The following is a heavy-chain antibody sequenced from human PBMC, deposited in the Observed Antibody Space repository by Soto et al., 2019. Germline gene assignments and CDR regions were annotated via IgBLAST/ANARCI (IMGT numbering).Heavy chain of an antibody. CDR2: IYYSGST. CDR1: GGSISSGGYY. D-gene: IGHD5-18*01. CDR3: ARDARGYSYGTDYYYYYGMDV. V-gene: IGHV4-31*03. Sequence: PSETLSLTCTVSGGSISSGGYYWSWIRQHPGKGLEWIGYIYYSGSTYYNPSLKSRVTISVDTSKNQFSLKLSSVTAADTAVYYCARDARGYSYGTDYYYYYGMDVWGQGTTVTVSS. J-gene: IGHJ6*02.